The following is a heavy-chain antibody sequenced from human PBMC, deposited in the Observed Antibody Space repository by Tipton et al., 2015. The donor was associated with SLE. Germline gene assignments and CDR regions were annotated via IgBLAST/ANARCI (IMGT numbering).Heavy chain of an antibody. CDR2: IRYDGSNK. CDR3: ARDRYDSSGYYFDY. V-gene: IGHV3-30*02. D-gene: IGHD3-22*01. CDR1: GFTFSSYG. J-gene: IGHJ4*02. Sequence: SLRLSCAASGFTFSSYGMHWVRQAPGKGLEWVAFIRYDGSNKYYADSVKGRFTISRDNSKNTLYLQMNGLRAEDTAVYYCARDRYDSSGYYFDYWGQGTLVTVSS.